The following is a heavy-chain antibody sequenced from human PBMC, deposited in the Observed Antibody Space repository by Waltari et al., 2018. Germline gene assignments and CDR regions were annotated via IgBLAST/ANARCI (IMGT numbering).Heavy chain of an antibody. CDR3: ARETADFWSGYYPRLDV. CDR1: GDSIGHYY. J-gene: IGHJ3*01. CDR2: IYYIGGT. D-gene: IGHD3-3*01. Sequence: QVQLQESGPGLVKPSETLSLTCTVSGDSIGHYYWTWIRQPPGTGLEWIGYIYYIGGTNYNPSLKSRLTISLDTSKNQFSLQLTSVTAADTAVYYCARETADFWSGYYPRLDVWGQGTMVTVSS. V-gene: IGHV4-59*01.